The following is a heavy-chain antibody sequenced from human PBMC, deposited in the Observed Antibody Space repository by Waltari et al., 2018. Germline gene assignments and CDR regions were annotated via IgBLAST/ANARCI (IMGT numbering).Heavy chain of an antibody. CDR2: LTHSGST. V-gene: IGHV4-34*01. CDR3: ARARLGSGRRWFDP. CDR1: GGSCSGYY. J-gene: IGHJ5*02. D-gene: IGHD7-27*01. Sequence: QVQLQQWGAGLLKPSETLSLTCAVYGGSCSGYYWSWIRQPPGKGREWVGELTHSGSTNDDPSLTSRVTIAVDTSKNQFSLKLSSGTAADTAVYYCARARLGSGRRWFDPWGQGTLVTVSS.